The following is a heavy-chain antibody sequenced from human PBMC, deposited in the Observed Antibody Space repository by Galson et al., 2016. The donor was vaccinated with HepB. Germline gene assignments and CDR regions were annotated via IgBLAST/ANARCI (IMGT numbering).Heavy chain of an antibody. CDR1: GYTFTDYR. CDR2: IEPRDSHT. Sequence: QSGAEVKKPGESLRISCKGSGYTFTDYRINWVRQMPGKGLEWLGRIEPRDSHTTYSPSFQGHVTISVDKSITTAYLHWSSLAASDTSLYFCVKRCDSCRTVGDLWGRGTLSPSPQ. J-gene: IGHJ5*02. V-gene: IGHV5-10-1*01. D-gene: IGHD2-21*02. CDR3: VKRCDSCRTVGDL.